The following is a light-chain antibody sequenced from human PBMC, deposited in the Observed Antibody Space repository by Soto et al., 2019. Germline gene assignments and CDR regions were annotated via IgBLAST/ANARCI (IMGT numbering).Light chain of an antibody. J-gene: IGKJ1*01. CDR1: QSVSSK. Sequence: EIVLTQSPGTLSVSPGERATLSCRASQSVSSKLAWYQQKPGQAPRLLFYGASTWATGIPARFSGSGSETEFTLSISSLQSEDFAVYYCQQYNIWPGTFGQGTKVEI. V-gene: IGKV3-15*01. CDR2: GAS. CDR3: QQYNIWPGT.